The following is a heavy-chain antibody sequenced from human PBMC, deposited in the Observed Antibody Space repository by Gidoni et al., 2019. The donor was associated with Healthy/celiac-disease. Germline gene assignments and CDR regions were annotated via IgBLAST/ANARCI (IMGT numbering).Heavy chain of an antibody. Sequence: QVQLVQSGAEVKKPGASVKVSCKASGYTFTSYGISWVRQAPGQGLEWMGWISAYNGNTNYAQKLQGRVTMTTDTSTSTAYMELRSLRSDDTAVYYCARDPSGAYYDFWSGYSHGTEYFQHWGQGTLVTVSS. J-gene: IGHJ1*01. CDR3: ARDPSGAYYDFWSGYSHGTEYFQH. V-gene: IGHV1-18*01. CDR1: GYTFTSYG. CDR2: ISAYNGNT. D-gene: IGHD3-3*01.